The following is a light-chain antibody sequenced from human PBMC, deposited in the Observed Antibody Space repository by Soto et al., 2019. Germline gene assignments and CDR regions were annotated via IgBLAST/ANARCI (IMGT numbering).Light chain of an antibody. V-gene: IGLV2-23*01. J-gene: IGLJ1*01. CDR3: SSYAGRNINV. CDR1: SSDVGTYKA. CDR2: EAR. Sequence: QSALTQPASVSGSPGQSITISCTGTSSDVGTYKAVSWYQQHPGKAPKLIIFEARKRPSGLSNRFSGSKSGNTASLAISGLQAEDEADYYCSSYAGRNINVFGGGTKVTVL.